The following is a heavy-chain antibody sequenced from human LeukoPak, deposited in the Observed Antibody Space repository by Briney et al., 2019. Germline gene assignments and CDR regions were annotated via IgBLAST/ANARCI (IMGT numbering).Heavy chain of an antibody. CDR3: AREGRDYWYFDL. CDR1: GFTFSSNC. V-gene: IGHV3-74*01. D-gene: IGHD2-15*01. J-gene: IGHJ2*01. CDR2: IINDGTTT. Sequence: AGSLTLSCAVSGFTFSSNCMRWVGQAPGGGRVWVSRIINDGTTTSYTASVKGRFTISTDNAKNTLYLQMNSLSAEDTAGYYCAREGRDYWYFDLWGRGTLVTVSS.